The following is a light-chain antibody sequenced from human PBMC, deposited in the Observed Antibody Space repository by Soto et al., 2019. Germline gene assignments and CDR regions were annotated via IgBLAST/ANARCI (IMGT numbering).Light chain of an antibody. CDR1: QSVSSS. Sequence: EIVLTQSPAILSMSPGERATLSCRASQSVSSSFAWNQQKPGQAPRLLIFDASNRATGVPARFSGSGSGTDFTLTISSLEPEDFAVYYCQQRRYWPVTFGQGTKVEIK. CDR3: QQRRYWPVT. V-gene: IGKV3-11*01. J-gene: IGKJ1*01. CDR2: DAS.